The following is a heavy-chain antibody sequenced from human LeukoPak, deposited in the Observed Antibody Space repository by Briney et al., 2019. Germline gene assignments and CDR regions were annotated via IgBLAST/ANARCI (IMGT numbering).Heavy chain of an antibody. J-gene: IGHJ4*02. Sequence: GSLRLSCVASGFTFSSYAMSWVRQAPGKGLEWVSVISGSGANTYYADSVKGRFTISRVNSKNTLYLQMNSLRVEDTAVYYCARGRPHGNDYWGQGTLVTVSS. CDR1: GFTFSSYA. V-gene: IGHV3-23*01. CDR3: ARGRPHGNDY. CDR2: ISGSGANT. D-gene: IGHD4-23*01.